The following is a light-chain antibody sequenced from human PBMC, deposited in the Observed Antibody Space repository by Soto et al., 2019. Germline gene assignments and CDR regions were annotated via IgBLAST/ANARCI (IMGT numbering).Light chain of an antibody. CDR1: SSEIGGNNY. CDR2: DVS. V-gene: IGLV2-14*01. Sequence: QSVLTQPASVSGSPGQSITISCTGTSSEIGGNNYVSWYQQHPGKAPKIMIYDVSNRTSGVSNRFSGSKSGNTASLTISWLQAEDEADYYCSSYTGSTTYVFGIGTKVTVL. CDR3: SSYTGSTTYV. J-gene: IGLJ1*01.